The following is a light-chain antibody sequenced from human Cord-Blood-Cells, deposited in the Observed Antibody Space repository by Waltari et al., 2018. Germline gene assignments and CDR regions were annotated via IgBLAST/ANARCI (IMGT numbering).Light chain of an antibody. Sequence: QSALTQPASVSGSPGQSITISCTGTSSDVGGYNYVSWYQQHPGKAPQLIIYDVSTRPSGVSNRFAGSKSGNTASLTISGLQAEDEADYYCSSYTSSSTVVFGGGTKLTVL. CDR1: SSDVGGYNY. V-gene: IGLV2-14*01. J-gene: IGLJ2*01. CDR3: SSYTSSSTVV. CDR2: DVS.